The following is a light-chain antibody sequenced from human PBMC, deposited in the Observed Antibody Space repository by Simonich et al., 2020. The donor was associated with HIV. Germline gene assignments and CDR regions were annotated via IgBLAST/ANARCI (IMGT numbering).Light chain of an antibody. J-gene: IGLJ2*01. V-gene: IGLV2-14*03. Sequence: QSALTQPASVSGPPGQSLTISCSGSSSDVGGYNYVSWYQHQPDKGPKLRIYDVTKRPSGVPNRCSGSKSGNTASLTISGLQTEDEAIYYCCSYTSTSNVIFGGGTTVTVL. CDR1: SSDVGGYNY. CDR2: DVT. CDR3: CSYTSTSNVI.